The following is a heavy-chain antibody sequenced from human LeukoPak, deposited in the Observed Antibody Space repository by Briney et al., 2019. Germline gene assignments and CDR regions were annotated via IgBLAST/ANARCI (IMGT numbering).Heavy chain of an antibody. CDR3: ARAAGHCNTTTCYPEYFQH. CDR2: IYSSGST. J-gene: IGHJ1*01. Sequence: SETLSLTCTVSGGSISSYFWGWIRQPPGKGLEWIGYIYSSGSTNYNPSLKSRVTMSVDTSRNQLSLELSSVTAADTAVYYCARAAGHCNTTTCYPEYFQHWGQGTLVTVSS. D-gene: IGHD2-2*01. V-gene: IGHV4-59*12. CDR1: GGSISSYF.